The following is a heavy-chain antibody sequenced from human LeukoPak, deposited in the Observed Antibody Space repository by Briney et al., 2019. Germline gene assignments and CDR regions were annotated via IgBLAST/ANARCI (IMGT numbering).Heavy chain of an antibody. Sequence: ASVKASCKASGHTFTSYGISWVRQAPGQGLEWMGWISAYNGNTNYAQKLQGRVTMTTDTSTSTAYMELRSLRSDDTAVYYCARDGSGSYYSPFWFDPWGQGTLVTVSS. CDR3: ARDGSGSYYSPFWFDP. CDR1: GHTFTSYG. J-gene: IGHJ5*02. CDR2: ISAYNGNT. D-gene: IGHD3-10*01. V-gene: IGHV1-18*01.